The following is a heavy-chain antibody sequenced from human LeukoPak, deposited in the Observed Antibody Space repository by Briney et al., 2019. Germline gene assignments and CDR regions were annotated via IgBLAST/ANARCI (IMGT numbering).Heavy chain of an antibody. D-gene: IGHD2-2*02. Sequence: PSETLSLTCTVSGYSFDSGYYWGWIRQPPGMGLEWIANIYYSGSTSYNPSLKSRVTVSIDTSKNKFSLKLYSVSAADTALYYCARLYCISTSCYTIDYWGQGTLVTVSS. CDR1: GYSFDSGYY. CDR3: ARLYCISTSCYTIDY. J-gene: IGHJ4*02. CDR2: IYYSGST. V-gene: IGHV4-38-2*02.